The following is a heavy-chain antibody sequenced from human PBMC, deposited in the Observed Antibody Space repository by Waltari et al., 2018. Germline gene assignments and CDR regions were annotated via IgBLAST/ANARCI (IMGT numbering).Heavy chain of an antibody. D-gene: IGHD5-12*01. CDR2: IYYSGST. CDR3: ARVEMATIGAFDI. V-gene: IGHV4-39*07. CDR1: GCSISSRSYY. Sequence: QLQLQESGPGLVKPSETLSLTCTVSGCSISSRSYYWGWFRQPPGKGLEWIGSIYYSGSTYYNPSLKSRVTISVDTSKNQFSLKLSSVTAADTAVYYCARVEMATIGAFDIWGQGTMVTVSS. J-gene: IGHJ3*02.